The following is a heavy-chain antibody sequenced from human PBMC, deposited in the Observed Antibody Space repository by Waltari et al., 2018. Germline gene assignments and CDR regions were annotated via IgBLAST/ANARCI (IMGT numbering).Heavy chain of an antibody. CDR3: AREGLLSYDSSGYYCY. V-gene: IGHV1-8*02. CDR2: MNPNSGNT. D-gene: IGHD3-22*01. CDR1: GYTFTSYD. Sequence: QVQLVQSGAEVKKPGASVKVSCKASGYTFTSYDINWVRQATGQGLEWMGWMNPNSGNTGYAQKFQGRVTMTRTTSISTAYMELSSLRSEDTAVYYCAREGLLSYDSSGYYCYWGQGTLVTVSS. J-gene: IGHJ4*02.